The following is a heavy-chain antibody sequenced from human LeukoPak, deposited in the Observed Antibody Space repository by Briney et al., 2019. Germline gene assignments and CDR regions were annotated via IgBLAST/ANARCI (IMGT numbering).Heavy chain of an antibody. CDR3: AREGRGSYYFDY. Sequence: GGSLRLSCAASGFTVSSNYMSWLRQAPGKGLEWVSVVYSGGSTFYADSVKGRFTISRDNSKNTLYLQVNSLRVEDTAVYYCAREGRGSYYFDYWGQGTLVTVSS. D-gene: IGHD1-26*01. V-gene: IGHV3-66*01. CDR1: GFTVSSNY. J-gene: IGHJ4*02. CDR2: VYSGGST.